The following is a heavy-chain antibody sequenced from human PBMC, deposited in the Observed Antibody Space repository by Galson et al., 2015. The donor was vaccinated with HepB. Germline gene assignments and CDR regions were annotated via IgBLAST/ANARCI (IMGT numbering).Heavy chain of an antibody. D-gene: IGHD6-13*01. Sequence: SVKVSCKASGYTFTSYGISWVRQAPGQGLEWMGWISAYNGNTNYAQKLQGRVTMTTDASTSTAYMELRSLRSDDTAVYYCARRAVGAAGHNWFDPWGQGTLVTVSS. CDR3: ARRAVGAAGHNWFDP. CDR2: ISAYNGNT. V-gene: IGHV1-18*04. CDR1: GYTFTSYG. J-gene: IGHJ5*02.